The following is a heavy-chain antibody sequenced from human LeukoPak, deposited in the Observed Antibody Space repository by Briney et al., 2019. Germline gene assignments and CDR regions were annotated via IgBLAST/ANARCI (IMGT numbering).Heavy chain of an antibody. Sequence: SVKVSCMASGGTFSSYAISWVRQAPGQGLEWMGGIIPIFGTANYAQKFQGRVTITADKSTSTAYMELSSLRSEDTAVYYCARAPYCSGGSCYPDKPDWFDPWGQGTLVTVSS. V-gene: IGHV1-69*06. CDR3: ARAPYCSGGSCYPDKPDWFDP. CDR2: IIPIFGTA. J-gene: IGHJ5*02. CDR1: GGTFSSYA. D-gene: IGHD2-15*01.